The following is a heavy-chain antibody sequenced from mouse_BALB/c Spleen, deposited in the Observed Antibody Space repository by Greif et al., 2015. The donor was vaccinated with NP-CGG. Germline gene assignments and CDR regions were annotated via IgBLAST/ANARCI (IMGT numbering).Heavy chain of an antibody. CDR1: GFTFNTYA. D-gene: IGHD1-1*01. J-gene: IGHJ2*01. CDR2: IRSKSNNYAT. Sequence: EVKVVESGGGLVQPKGSLKLSCAASGFTFNTYAMNWVRQAPGKGLEWVARIRSKSNNYATYYADSVKDRFTISRDDSQSMLYLQMNNLKTEDTAMYYCVRHNGGVFDYWGQGTTLTVSS. CDR3: VRHNGGVFDY. V-gene: IGHV10-1*02.